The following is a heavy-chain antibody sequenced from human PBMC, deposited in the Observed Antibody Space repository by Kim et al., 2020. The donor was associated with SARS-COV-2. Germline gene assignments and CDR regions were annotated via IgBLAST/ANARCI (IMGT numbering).Heavy chain of an antibody. J-gene: IGHJ4*02. D-gene: IGHD6-13*01. CDR3: ASSIAAAGIDY. CDR1: GGSFSGYY. V-gene: IGHV4-34*01. CDR2: INHSGST. Sequence: SETLSLTCAVYGGSFSGYYWSWIRQPPGKGLEWIGEINHSGSTNYNPSLKSRVTISVDTSKNQFSLKLSSVTAADTAVYYCASSIAAAGIDYWGQGTLVT.